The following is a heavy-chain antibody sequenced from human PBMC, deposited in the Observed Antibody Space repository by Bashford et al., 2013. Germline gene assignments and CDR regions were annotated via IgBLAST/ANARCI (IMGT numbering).Heavy chain of an antibody. D-gene: IGHD3-22*01. CDR2: INAGNGNT. J-gene: IGHJ4*02. CDR3: ARLYDSSGYYDTGFDY. CDR1: GYTFTSYA. Sequence: ASVKVSCKASGYTFTSYAMHWVRQAPGQRLEWMGWINAGNGNTKYSQKFQGRVTITRDTSASTAYMELSSLRSEDTAVYYCARLYDSSGYYDTGFDYWGQGTLVTVSS. V-gene: IGHV1-3*01.